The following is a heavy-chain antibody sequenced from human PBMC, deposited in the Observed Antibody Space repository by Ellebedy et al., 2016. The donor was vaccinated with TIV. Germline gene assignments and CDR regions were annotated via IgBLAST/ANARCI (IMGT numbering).Heavy chain of an antibody. CDR3: ARLDWADVDLRQFYFDY. D-gene: IGHD3/OR15-3a*01. Sequence: PGGSLRLSCAASGFPFSVWYMSWIRQAPGKGLEWVSVITSDDTIYYADSVKGRFTISRDNAKNSLYLHMNSLGAEDTAVYYCARLDWADVDLRQFYFDYWGQGTQVTVSS. J-gene: IGHJ4*02. CDR2: ITSDDTI. V-gene: IGHV3-11*01. CDR1: GFPFSVWY.